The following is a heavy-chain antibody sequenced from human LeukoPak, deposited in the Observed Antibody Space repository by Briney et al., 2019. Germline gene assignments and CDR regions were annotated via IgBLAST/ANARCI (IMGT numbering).Heavy chain of an antibody. D-gene: IGHD5-12*01. CDR3: VRGYSGYPYYLDY. Sequence: SETLSLTCTVSGGSIISYYWNWIRQPPGKGLEWIGYISYSGSTSSHPSLKSRVTISLDTSKNQFSLKLTSVTAADTAVYYCVRGYSGYPYYLDYWGQGTLVTVSS. V-gene: IGHV4-59*08. CDR2: ISYSGST. J-gene: IGHJ4*02. CDR1: GGSIISYY.